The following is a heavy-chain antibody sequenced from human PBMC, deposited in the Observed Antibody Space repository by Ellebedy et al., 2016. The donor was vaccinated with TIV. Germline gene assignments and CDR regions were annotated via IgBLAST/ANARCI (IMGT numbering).Heavy chain of an antibody. V-gene: IGHV4-59*01. CDR1: GGSISIYH. CDR2: VYYSGGT. D-gene: IGHD3-3*01. CDR3: ARNDDSWSGYFDY. Sequence: MPSETLSLTCNVSGGSISIYHWNWIRQSPGKGLEWIGYVYYSGGTKYNPSLQSRVTMSVDTSKNQFSLKLRSVTAADTAVYYCARNDDSWSGYFDYWGQGNLVTVSS. J-gene: IGHJ4*02.